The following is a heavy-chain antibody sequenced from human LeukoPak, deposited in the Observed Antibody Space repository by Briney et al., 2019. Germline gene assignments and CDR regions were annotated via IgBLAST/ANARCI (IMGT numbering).Heavy chain of an antibody. J-gene: IGHJ4*02. CDR2: ISAYNGNT. Sequence: ASVKVSCKASGYTFTSYGISWVRQAPGQGLEWMGWISAYNGNTNYAQKLQGRVTVTTDTSTSTAYMELRSLRSDDTAMYYCARDLFAGERITMIVVAVGGFDYWGQGTLVTVSS. D-gene: IGHD3-22*01. CDR3: ARDLFAGERITMIVVAVGGFDY. V-gene: IGHV1-18*01. CDR1: GYTFTSYG.